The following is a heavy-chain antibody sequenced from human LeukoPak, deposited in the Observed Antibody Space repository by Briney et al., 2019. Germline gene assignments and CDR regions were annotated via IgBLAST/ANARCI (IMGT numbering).Heavy chain of an antibody. J-gene: IGHJ4*02. V-gene: IGHV1-2*02. CDR2: INPHSGGT. D-gene: IGHD3-10*01. CDR3: AKRFERTYYFDY. CDR1: GYTFTGYY. Sequence: ASVKVSCKASGYTFTGYYMHWVRQAPGQGLEWMGWINPHSGGTNYAQKFQGRVTMTRDTSISTAHMELSSLRSDDTAMYYCAKRFERTYYFDYWGQGTLVTVSS.